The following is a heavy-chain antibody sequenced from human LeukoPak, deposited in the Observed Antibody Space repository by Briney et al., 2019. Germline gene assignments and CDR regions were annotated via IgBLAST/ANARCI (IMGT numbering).Heavy chain of an antibody. Sequence: PGGSLRLSCAASGFTFSNYGMHWVRQAPGKGLEWVAVIWYDGSREYDADSVRGRFTISRDNSKNTLYLQMNNLRAEDTAVYYCARAACPYRLCYYDSSGYSLNYYFDYWGQGTLVTVSS. CDR2: IWYDGSRE. D-gene: IGHD3-22*01. CDR1: GFTFSNYG. V-gene: IGHV3-33*01. J-gene: IGHJ4*02. CDR3: ARAACPYRLCYYDSSGYSLNYYFDY.